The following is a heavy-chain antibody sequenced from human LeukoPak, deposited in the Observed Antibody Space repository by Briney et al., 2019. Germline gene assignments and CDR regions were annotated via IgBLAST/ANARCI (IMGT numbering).Heavy chain of an antibody. J-gene: IGHJ5*02. Sequence: GGSLRLSCAASGFTFSRYAMSWVRQAPGKGLEWVSAISGSGGSTYYADSVKGRFTISRDNSKNTLYLQMNSLRAEDTAVYYCAKPGDSGWYLAGVWFDPWGQGTLVTVSS. CDR1: GFTFSRYA. V-gene: IGHV3-23*01. CDR3: AKPGDSGWYLAGVWFDP. D-gene: IGHD6-19*01. CDR2: ISGSGGST.